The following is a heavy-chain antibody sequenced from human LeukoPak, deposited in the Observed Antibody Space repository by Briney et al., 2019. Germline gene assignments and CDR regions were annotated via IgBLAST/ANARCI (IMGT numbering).Heavy chain of an antibody. J-gene: IGHJ4*02. CDR3: ARKSLWFKYYDY. D-gene: IGHD2-21*01. CDR1: GFTFTSYS. Sequence: GGSLRLSCAASGFTFTSYSMHWVRQPPGQGLEWVAATSYDGSSRYYADYVKGRFTISRDNSNNTLFLQMNSLRPEDTAVYFCARKSLWFKYYDYWGQGIWVTVSS. V-gene: IGHV3-30*04. CDR2: TSYDGSSR.